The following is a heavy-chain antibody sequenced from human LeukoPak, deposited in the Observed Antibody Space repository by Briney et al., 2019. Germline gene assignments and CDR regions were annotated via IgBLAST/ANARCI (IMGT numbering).Heavy chain of an antibody. J-gene: IGHJ3*02. D-gene: IGHD1-26*01. V-gene: IGHV3-30*03. Sequence: GGSLRLSCAASGFTFSSYSMNRVRQAPGKGLEWVAVISYDGSNKYYADSVKGRFTISRDNSKNTLYLQMNSLRAEDTAVYYCARVMGGTAAGAFDIWGQGTMVTVSS. CDR2: ISYDGSNK. CDR1: GFTFSSYS. CDR3: ARVMGGTAAGAFDI.